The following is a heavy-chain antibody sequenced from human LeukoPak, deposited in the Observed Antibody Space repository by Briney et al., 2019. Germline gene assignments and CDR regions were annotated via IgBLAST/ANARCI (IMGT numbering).Heavy chain of an antibody. CDR3: AKDLRVRGPYYYGSGSQGEFDP. CDR2: IRYDGSKK. Sequence: GGSLRLSCAASGFSFSSYGMYWVRQAPGKGLEWVAFIRYDGSKKYYADSVKGRFTISRDNSKNTLYLQMNSLRAEDTAVYYCAKDLRVRGPYYYGSGSQGEFDPWGQGTLVTVSS. J-gene: IGHJ5*02. V-gene: IGHV3-30*02. D-gene: IGHD3-10*01. CDR1: GFSFSSYG.